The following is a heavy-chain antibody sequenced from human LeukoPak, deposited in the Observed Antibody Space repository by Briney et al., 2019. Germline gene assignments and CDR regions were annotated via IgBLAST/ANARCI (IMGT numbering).Heavy chain of an antibody. CDR1: GFTFSSYG. D-gene: IGHD2-2*02. CDR3: AKFGDIVVVPAAIPAFDI. Sequence: GGSLRLSCAASGFTFSSYGMSWVRQAPGKGLEWVSGITGSGGTTYYADSVKGRFTISRDNSQNTLYLQMNSLRAEDTAVYHCAKFGDIVVVPAAIPAFDIWGQGTMVTVSS. J-gene: IGHJ3*02. V-gene: IGHV3-23*01. CDR2: ITGSGGTT.